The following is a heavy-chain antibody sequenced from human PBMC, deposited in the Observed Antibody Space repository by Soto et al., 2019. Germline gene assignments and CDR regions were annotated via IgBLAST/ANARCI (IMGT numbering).Heavy chain of an antibody. V-gene: IGHV4-31*03. D-gene: IGHD3-10*01. J-gene: IGHJ6*02. Sequence: SETLSLTCTVSGGSISSGGYYWSWIRQHPGKGLEWIGYIYYSGSTYYNPSLKSRVTISVDTSKNQFSLKLSSVTAADTAVYYCAGDSYGSGSPRHYYYGMDVWGQGTTVTVSS. CDR1: GGSISSGGYY. CDR2: IYYSGST. CDR3: AGDSYGSGSPRHYYYGMDV.